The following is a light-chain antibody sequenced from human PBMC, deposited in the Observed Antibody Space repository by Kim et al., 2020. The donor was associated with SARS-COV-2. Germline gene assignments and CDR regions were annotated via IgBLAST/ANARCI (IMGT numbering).Light chain of an antibody. CDR3: QVWDSSSDHPV. V-gene: IGLV3-21*04. J-gene: IGLJ2*01. CDR2: YDS. Sequence: PGKTARITCGGNNSGSKSVHWYQRKPGQAPVLVIYYDSDRPSGIPERFSGSNSGNTATLTISRVEAGDEADYYCQVWDSSSDHPVFGGGTQLTVL. CDR1: NSGSKS.